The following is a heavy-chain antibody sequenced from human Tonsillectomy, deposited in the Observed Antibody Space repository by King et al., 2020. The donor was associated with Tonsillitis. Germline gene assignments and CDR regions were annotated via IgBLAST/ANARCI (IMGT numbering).Heavy chain of an antibody. CDR2: ISSSSSYI. CDR1: GFTFSSYS. D-gene: IGHD7-27*01. Sequence: QLVESGGGLVKPGGSLRLSCAASGFTFSSYSMNWVRQAPGKGLEWVSSISSSSSYIYYADSVKGRFTISRDNAKNSLYLQMNSLRAEDTAVYYCARDEGGLALQKLGLPRFDYWGQGTLVTVSS. J-gene: IGHJ4*02. CDR3: ARDEGGLALQKLGLPRFDY. V-gene: IGHV3-21*01.